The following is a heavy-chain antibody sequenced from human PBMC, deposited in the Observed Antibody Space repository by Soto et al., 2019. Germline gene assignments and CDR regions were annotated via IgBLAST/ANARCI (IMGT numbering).Heavy chain of an antibody. Sequence: EVQLLESGGGLVQPGGSLRLSCAASGFTFSSYAMSWVRQAPGKGLEWVSAISGSGGSTYYADSGKGRFTIARDNSKNTLYLQMNSLRAEDTAVYYCAKGGRAIPTRYYFDYWGQGTLVTVSS. CDR2: ISGSGGST. V-gene: IGHV3-23*01. CDR1: GFTFSSYA. D-gene: IGHD2-21*01. J-gene: IGHJ4*02. CDR3: AKGGRAIPTRYYFDY.